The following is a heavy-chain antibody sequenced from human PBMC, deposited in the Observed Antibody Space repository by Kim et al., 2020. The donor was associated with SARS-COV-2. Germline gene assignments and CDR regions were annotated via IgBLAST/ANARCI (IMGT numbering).Heavy chain of an antibody. J-gene: IGHJ2*01. Sequence: GGSLRLSCAASGFTVSSNYMSWVRQAPGKGLEWVSVIYSGGSTYYADSVKGRFTISRDNSKNTLYLQMNSLRAEDTAVYYCATPSLDYGGNWGWYFDLWGRGTLVTVSS. V-gene: IGHV3-66*02. CDR1: GFTVSSNY. CDR2: IYSGGST. D-gene: IGHD4-17*01. CDR3: ATPSLDYGGNWGWYFDL.